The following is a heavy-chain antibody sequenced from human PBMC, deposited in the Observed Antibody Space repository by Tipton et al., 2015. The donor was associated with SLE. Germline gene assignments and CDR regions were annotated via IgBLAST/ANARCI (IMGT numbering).Heavy chain of an antibody. CDR2: INHSGST. D-gene: IGHD3-3*01. J-gene: IGHJ3*02. CDR1: GGSFSGYY. CDR3: ARGRGPDYDFWSVGAFDI. Sequence: TLSLTCAVYGGSFSGYYWSWIRQPPGKGLEWIGEINHSGSTNYNTSLKSRVTISVDTSKNQFSLKLSSVTAADTAVYYCARGRGPDYDFWSVGAFDIWGQGTMVTVSS. V-gene: IGHV4-34*01.